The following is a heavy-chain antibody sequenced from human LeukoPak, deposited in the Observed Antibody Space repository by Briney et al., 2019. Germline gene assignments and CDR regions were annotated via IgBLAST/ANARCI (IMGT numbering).Heavy chain of an antibody. D-gene: IGHD3-10*01. J-gene: IGHJ5*02. CDR3: ARSYGSGSYYRFDP. Sequence: SETLSLTCTVSGGSISSYYWNWIRQPPGKGLEWVGYIYYSGSTNYNPSLKSRVTISVDTSKNQFSLKLSSVTAADMAVYYCARSYGSGSYYRFDPWGQGILVTVSS. CDR1: GGSISSYY. V-gene: IGHV4-59*01. CDR2: IYYSGST.